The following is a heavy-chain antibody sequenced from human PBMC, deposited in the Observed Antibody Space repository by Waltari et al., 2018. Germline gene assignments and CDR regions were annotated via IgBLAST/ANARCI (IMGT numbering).Heavy chain of an antibody. CDR2: IKPDGSGK. CDR1: GFTFSNFW. J-gene: IGHJ4*02. D-gene: IGHD2-15*01. Sequence: EVQLVESGGDSVQPGGSLRLYCATSGFTFSNFWMSWVRQAPGKGLQWVASIKPDGSGKYYVESVKGRFTISRDNAKNSLNLQMDSLRVEDTAVYFCARDVLWGQGTRVTVSP. CDR3: ARDVL. V-gene: IGHV3-7*01.